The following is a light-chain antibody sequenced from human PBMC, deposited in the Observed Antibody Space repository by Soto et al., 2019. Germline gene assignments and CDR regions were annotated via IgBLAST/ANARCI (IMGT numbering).Light chain of an antibody. CDR1: QSVSSSD. CDR3: QQYGSSRT. CDR2: GAS. Sequence: EIVLTQSPGTLSLSPGERATLSCRASQSVSSSDLAWYQQKPGQAPRLLIYGASTRAIGIPDRFSGSGSGTDFILTISRLEPEDFAVYYCQQYGSSRTFGQGTKVEIK. V-gene: IGKV3-20*01. J-gene: IGKJ1*01.